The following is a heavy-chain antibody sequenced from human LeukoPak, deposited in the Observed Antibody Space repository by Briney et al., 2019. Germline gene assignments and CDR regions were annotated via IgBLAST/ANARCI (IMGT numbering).Heavy chain of an antibody. Sequence: GGSLRLSCAASGFTFDDYAMHWVRQAPGKGLEWVSAISGSGGSTYYADSVKGRFTISRDNSKNTLYLQMNSLRAEDTAVYYCAKVDDFWSGYYFDYWGQGTLVTVSS. V-gene: IGHV3-23*01. D-gene: IGHD3-3*01. J-gene: IGHJ4*02. CDR2: ISGSGGST. CDR1: GFTFDDYA. CDR3: AKVDDFWSGYYFDY.